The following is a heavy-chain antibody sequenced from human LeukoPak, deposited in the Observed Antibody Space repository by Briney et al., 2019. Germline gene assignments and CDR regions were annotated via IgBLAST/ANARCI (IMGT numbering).Heavy chain of an antibody. D-gene: IGHD6-19*01. CDR1: GFNFNIYS. V-gene: IGHV3-48*04. CDR2: INGINTI. CDR3: ASWPGGWYGEDS. J-gene: IGHJ4*02. Sequence: GGSLRLSCAASGFNFNIYSMNWVRQAPGKGLEWISYINGINTIYYAESVKGRFTISRDNAKNSLYLQMDSLRAEDTAVYYCASWPGGWYGEDSWGQGTLVTVSS.